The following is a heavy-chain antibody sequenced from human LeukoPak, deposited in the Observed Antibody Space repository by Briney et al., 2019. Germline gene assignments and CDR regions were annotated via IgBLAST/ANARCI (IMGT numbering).Heavy chain of an antibody. J-gene: IGHJ3*02. CDR3: AKDRISGHNTFDI. V-gene: IGHV3-66*02. CDR1: GFTVSTNY. CDR2: INSGGST. Sequence: GGSLRLSCAASGFTVSTNYMRWVRQAPGKGLEWVSLINSGGSTYYADSVKGRFTISRDSSKNTVYLQMNSLRAEETAVYYCAKDRISGHNTFDIWGQGTVVTVSS. D-gene: IGHD6-13*01.